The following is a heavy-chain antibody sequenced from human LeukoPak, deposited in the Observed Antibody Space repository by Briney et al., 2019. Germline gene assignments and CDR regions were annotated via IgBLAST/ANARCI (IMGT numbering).Heavy chain of an antibody. CDR1: GFTFSSFW. V-gene: IGHV3-7*01. D-gene: IGHD3-3*01. CDR2: IKQDGSEK. CDR3: ARWSGYYYYMDV. Sequence: GGSLRLPCAASGFTFSSFWKSWVRQAPGKGVEWVANIKQDGSEKYYVDSVEGRFTISRDNAKNSLYLQMNSLRAEDTAVYYCARWSGYYYYMDVWGKGTTVTVSS. J-gene: IGHJ6*03.